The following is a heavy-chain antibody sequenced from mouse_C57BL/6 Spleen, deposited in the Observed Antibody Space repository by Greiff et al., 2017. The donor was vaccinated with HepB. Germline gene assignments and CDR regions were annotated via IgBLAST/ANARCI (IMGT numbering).Heavy chain of an antibody. CDR3: TGGGYAMDY. J-gene: IGHJ4*01. Sequence: SGAELVRPGASVKLSCTASGFNIKDDYMHWVKQRPEQGLEWIGWIDPENGDTEYASKFQGKATITADTSSNTAYLQLSSLTSEDTAVYYCTGGGYAMDYWGQGTSVTVSS. CDR2: IDPENGDT. V-gene: IGHV14-4*01. CDR1: GFNIKDDY.